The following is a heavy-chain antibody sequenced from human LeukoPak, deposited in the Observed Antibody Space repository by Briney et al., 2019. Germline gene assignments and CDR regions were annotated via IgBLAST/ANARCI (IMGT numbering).Heavy chain of an antibody. D-gene: IGHD6-19*01. J-gene: IGHJ4*02. CDR1: GGSFSGYY. Sequence: SETLSLTCAVYGGSFSGYYWSWIRQPPGKGLEWIGEINHSGSTNYNPSLKSRVTISVDTSKNQFSLELSSVTAADTAVYYCARRYSSGWNVWDYFDYWGQGTLVTVSS. CDR3: ARRYSSGWNVWDYFDY. CDR2: INHSGST. V-gene: IGHV4-34*01.